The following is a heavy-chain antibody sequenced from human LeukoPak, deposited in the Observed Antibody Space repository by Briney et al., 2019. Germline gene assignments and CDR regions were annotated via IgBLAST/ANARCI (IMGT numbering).Heavy chain of an antibody. CDR3: ARAKAAAGDSYYYYYYYMDV. CDR2: IYTSGST. Sequence: PSETLSLTCTVSGGSISSGSYYWSWIRQPAGKGLEWIGRIYTSGSTNYNPSLKSRVTISVDTSKNQFSLKLSSVTAADTAVYYCARAKAAAGDSYYYYYYYMDVWGKGTTVTISS. CDR1: GGSISSGSYY. J-gene: IGHJ6*03. D-gene: IGHD6-13*01. V-gene: IGHV4-61*02.